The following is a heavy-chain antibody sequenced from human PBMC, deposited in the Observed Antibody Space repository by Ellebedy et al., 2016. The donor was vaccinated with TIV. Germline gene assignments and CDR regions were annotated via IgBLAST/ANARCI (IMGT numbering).Heavy chain of an antibody. CDR3: ARDRGGVGATNGFDY. V-gene: IGHV1-46*04. CDR2: INPSGGCT. CDR1: GYTFTSYY. D-gene: IGHD1-26*01. Sequence: AASVKVSCKASGYTFTSYYMHWVRQAPGQGLEWMGIINPSGGCTSYAQKLQGRVTMTRDTSTSTVYMELSSLRSEDTAVYYGARDRGGVGATNGFDYWGQGSLVTVSS. J-gene: IGHJ4*02.